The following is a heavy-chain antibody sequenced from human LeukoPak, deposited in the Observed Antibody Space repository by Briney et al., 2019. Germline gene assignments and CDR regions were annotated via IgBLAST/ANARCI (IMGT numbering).Heavy chain of an antibody. CDR1: GGSFSGYY. CDR3: ARATPATRWFGD. Sequence: SETLSLTCAVYGGSFSGYYWSWIRQPPGKGLEWIGEINHSGSTNYNPSLKSRVTISVDTSKNQFSLKLSSVTVADTAVYYCARATPATRWFGDWGQGTLVTVSS. CDR2: INHSGST. V-gene: IGHV4-34*01. J-gene: IGHJ4*02. D-gene: IGHD3-10*01.